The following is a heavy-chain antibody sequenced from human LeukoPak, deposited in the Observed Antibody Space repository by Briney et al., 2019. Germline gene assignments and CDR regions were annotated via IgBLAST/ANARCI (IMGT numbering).Heavy chain of an antibody. D-gene: IGHD4-17*01. CDR2: VYYSGST. CDR1: GGSIRSSHYY. CDR3: ARQGGDNGYYYFDF. Sequence: PSETLSLTCSVSGGSIRSSHYYWGWIRQPPGQGLEWIASVYYSGSTYYTPSLRSRVTIPIDTSKNQFSLKLTSVTAADTAVFYCARQGGDNGYYYFDFWGQGTLVTVSS. J-gene: IGHJ4*02. V-gene: IGHV4-39*01.